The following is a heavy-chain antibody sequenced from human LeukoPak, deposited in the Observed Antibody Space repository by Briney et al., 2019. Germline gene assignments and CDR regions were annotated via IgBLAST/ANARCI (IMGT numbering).Heavy chain of an antibody. CDR3: ARGTGHYDFWSGYRNWFDP. J-gene: IGHJ5*02. CDR1: GYTFTSYD. Sequence: GASVKVSCKASGYTFTSYDINWVRQATGQGLEWMGWMNPNSGNTGYAQKFQGRVTITRNTSISTAYMELSSLRSEDTAVYYCARGTGHYDFWSGYRNWFDPWGQGTLVTVSS. D-gene: IGHD3-3*01. CDR2: MNPNSGNT. V-gene: IGHV1-8*03.